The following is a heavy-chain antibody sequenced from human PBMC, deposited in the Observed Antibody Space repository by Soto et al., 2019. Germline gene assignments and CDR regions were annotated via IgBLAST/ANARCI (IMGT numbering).Heavy chain of an antibody. CDR1: GFTVSSKY. V-gene: IGHV3-53*04. J-gene: IGHJ4*02. CDR2: IYSGGST. Sequence: PGGSLRLSCAASGFTVSSKYMSWVRQAPGKGLEWVSVIYSGGSTYYADSVKGRFTISRHNSKNTLYLQMNSLRAEDTAVYYCARAPQYCSGGSCYSGKHFDYWGQGTLVTVSS. D-gene: IGHD2-15*01. CDR3: ARAPQYCSGGSCYSGKHFDY.